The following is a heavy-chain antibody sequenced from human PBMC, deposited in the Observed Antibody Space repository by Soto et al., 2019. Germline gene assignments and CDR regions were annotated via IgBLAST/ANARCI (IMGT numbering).Heavy chain of an antibody. CDR3: ARAETGKSKQSQFEY. Sequence: GESLKSCCKFCGYSFTTYLIFFGRQLPGKGLECMGIIYIGDSDTRYSPSFQGQVSISADKSISTAYLQWSSLEASDTAMYYCARAETGKSKQSQFEYWGPGTPVTVSS. D-gene: IGHD7-27*01. CDR2: IYIGDSDT. CDR1: GYSFTTYL. V-gene: IGHV5-51*01. J-gene: IGHJ4*02.